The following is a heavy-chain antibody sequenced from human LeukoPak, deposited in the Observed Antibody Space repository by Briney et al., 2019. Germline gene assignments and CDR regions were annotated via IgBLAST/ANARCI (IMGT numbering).Heavy chain of an antibody. Sequence: PGRSLRLSCAASGFTFSSYATHWVRQAPGKGLEWVAVISYDGSNKYYADSVKGRFTISRDNSKNTLYLQMNSLRAEDTAVYYCARDPLLYDILTSYYFDYWGQGTLVTVSS. CDR3: ARDPLLYDILTSYYFDY. CDR1: GFTFSSYA. V-gene: IGHV3-30-3*01. D-gene: IGHD3-9*01. CDR2: ISYDGSNK. J-gene: IGHJ4*02.